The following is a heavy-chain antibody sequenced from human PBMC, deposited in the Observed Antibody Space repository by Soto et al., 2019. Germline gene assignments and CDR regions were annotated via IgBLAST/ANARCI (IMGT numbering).Heavy chain of an antibody. CDR3: ARTSVNWGSRGLVDY. V-gene: IGHV2-5*02. CDR2: LYWDDDK. J-gene: IGHJ4*02. Sequence: QITLKESGPTLVKPTQTLTLTCTFSGFSLSTGGVGVGWIRQPPGKALEWLAFLYWDDDKRYSPSLKSRLTITKDTSKNQVLLTMTNMDPVDTATYYCARTSVNWGSRGLVDYWGQGTLVTVAS. CDR1: GFSLSTGGVG. D-gene: IGHD7-27*01.